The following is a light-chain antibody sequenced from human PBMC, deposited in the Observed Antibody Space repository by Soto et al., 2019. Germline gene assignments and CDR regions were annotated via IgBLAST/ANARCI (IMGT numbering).Light chain of an antibody. J-gene: IGKJ4*01. CDR1: PGIRSY. Sequence: DIQMTQSPSSLSASVGDRVTITCRASPGIRSYLAWYQPTPGKAPKIXIYAASTLQSGVPSRFSGSGAGTEFTLTISTLQHEDFETYGCQQLNSYTLTFGGGTKVDIK. CDR2: AAS. V-gene: IGKV1-9*01. CDR3: QQLNSYTLT.